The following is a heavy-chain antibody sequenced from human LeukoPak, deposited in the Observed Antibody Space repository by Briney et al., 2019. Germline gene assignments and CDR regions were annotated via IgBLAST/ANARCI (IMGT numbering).Heavy chain of an antibody. CDR1: GYTFTNYD. Sequence: ASVKVSCKTSGYTFTNYDINWVRQATGQGLEWMGWMNTNSGNTGHAQKFQGRVTITRDTSISTVYMELSSLRSEDTAVYFCARVDGSPDYWGQGTLVTVSS. CDR2: MNTNSGNT. D-gene: IGHD2-15*01. V-gene: IGHV1-8*03. J-gene: IGHJ4*02. CDR3: ARVDGSPDY.